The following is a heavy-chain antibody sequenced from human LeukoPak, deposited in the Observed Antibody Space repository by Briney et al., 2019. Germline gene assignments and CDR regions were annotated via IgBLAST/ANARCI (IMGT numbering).Heavy chain of an antibody. CDR2: IYYSGST. D-gene: IGHD2-2*01. CDR1: GGSISSSSYY. Sequence: SETLSLTCTVSGGSISSSSYYWGWIRQPPGKGLEWIGSIYYSGSTYYNPSLKSRVTISVDTSKNQFSLKLSSVTAADTAVYYCARGPFMRDIVVVPAANDYWGQGTLVTVSS. J-gene: IGHJ4*02. V-gene: IGHV4-39*01. CDR3: ARGPFMRDIVVVPAANDY.